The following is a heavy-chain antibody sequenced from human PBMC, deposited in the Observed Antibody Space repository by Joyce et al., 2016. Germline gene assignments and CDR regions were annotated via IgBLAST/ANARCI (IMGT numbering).Heavy chain of an antibody. CDR2: ISFDGSIK. CDR3: ARDKPVLKLKKIVYYLDY. Sequence: QVQLVESGGGVVQPGRSLRLSCAASGFTFSSCGMHWVRQAPGKGLEWVALISFDGSIKYNADSVKGRFTTSRDNSKNTLYLQMNSLKTEDTAVYYCARDKPVLKLKKIVYYLDYWGQGTPVTVSS. J-gene: IGHJ4*02. CDR1: GFTFSSCG. V-gene: IGHV3-30*03. D-gene: IGHD1-14*01.